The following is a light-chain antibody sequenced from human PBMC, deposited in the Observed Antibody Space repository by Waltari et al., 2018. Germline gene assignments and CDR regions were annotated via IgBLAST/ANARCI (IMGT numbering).Light chain of an antibody. Sequence: EVVFTHSPATLSLSPGESATLSCRARQSLTKRYLAWNQQKPGKAPRHLIDGASSRAAGIPHRFSGSGSETDFDLIFSRLAPDDFAVYYCRQYGSSILDTLGQGTKLEIK. CDR1: QSLTKRY. J-gene: IGKJ2*01. CDR2: GAS. CDR3: RQYGSSILDT. V-gene: IGKV3-20*01.